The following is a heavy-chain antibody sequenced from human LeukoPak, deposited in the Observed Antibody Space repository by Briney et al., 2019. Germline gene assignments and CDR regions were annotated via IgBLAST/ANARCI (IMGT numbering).Heavy chain of an antibody. D-gene: IGHD1-26*01. J-gene: IGHJ4*02. Sequence: GGSLRLSCAASGFTVSSNYMSWVRQAPGKGLEWVSVIYSGGSTYYADSVKGRFTISRDNSKNTLYLQMNSLRTDDTAVYYCAKDMWELPQYFFDYWGQGTLLTVSS. CDR1: GFTVSSNY. V-gene: IGHV3-53*05. CDR3: AKDMWELPQYFFDY. CDR2: IYSGGST.